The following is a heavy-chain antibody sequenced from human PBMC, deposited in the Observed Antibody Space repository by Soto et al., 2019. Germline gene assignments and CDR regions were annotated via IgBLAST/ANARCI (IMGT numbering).Heavy chain of an antibody. V-gene: IGHV4-34*01. Sequence: QVQLQQWGAGLLKPSETLSLTCAIYGGSFSGYYWSWIRQSPGKGLEWIGEINDSGTTNYNPSLKSRVIISVDTSKTQISLRLISVTAADTAVYYCARGAGRGYWGQGTLVTVSS. D-gene: IGHD1-26*01. CDR1: GGSFSGYY. CDR2: INDSGTT. J-gene: IGHJ4*02. CDR3: ARGAGRGY.